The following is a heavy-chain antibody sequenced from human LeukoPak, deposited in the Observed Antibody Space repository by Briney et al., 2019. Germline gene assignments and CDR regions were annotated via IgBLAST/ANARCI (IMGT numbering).Heavy chain of an antibody. D-gene: IGHD1-26*01. V-gene: IGHV4-34*01. J-gene: IGHJ4*02. Sequence: SETLSLTCAVYGGSFSGYYWSWIRQPPGKRLEWIGEINRSGANYNPSLESRVTLSMDTSQNQFSLKLSFVTAADTAVYYCASPGWELTDWGQGTLVTVSS. CDR1: GGSFSGYY. CDR3: ASPGWELTD. CDR2: INRSGA.